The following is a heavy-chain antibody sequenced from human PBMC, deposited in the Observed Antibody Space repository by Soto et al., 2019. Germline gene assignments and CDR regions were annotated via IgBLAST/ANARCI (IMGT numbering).Heavy chain of an antibody. CDR3: ARELVGGGFDP. J-gene: IGHJ5*02. CDR2: IKEDGSDN. CDR1: GFSFSTFW. D-gene: IGHD3-16*01. Sequence: GGSLRLSCVASGFSFSTFWMSWVRQTPGKGLEWVAKIKEDGSDNHYVGSVKGRFTISRDNAKNSVYLHMNSLRAEDTSLYYCARELVGGGFDPWGQGTLVTVSS. V-gene: IGHV3-7*01.